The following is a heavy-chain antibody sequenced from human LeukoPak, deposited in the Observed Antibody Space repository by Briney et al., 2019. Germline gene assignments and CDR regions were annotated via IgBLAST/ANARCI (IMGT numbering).Heavy chain of an antibody. D-gene: IGHD3-22*01. V-gene: IGHV4-39*07. J-gene: IGHJ4*02. CDR3: ARRSTSSSTYYYDSRGRRRAYFDY. CDR2: IYYSGST. Sequence: PSETLSLTCTVSGGSISSSSYYWGWIRQPPGKGLEWIGSIYYSGSTYYNPSLKSRVTISVDTSKNQFSPKLSSVTAADTAVYYCARRSTSSSTYYYDSRGRRRAYFDYWGQGTLVTVSS. CDR1: GGSISSSSYY.